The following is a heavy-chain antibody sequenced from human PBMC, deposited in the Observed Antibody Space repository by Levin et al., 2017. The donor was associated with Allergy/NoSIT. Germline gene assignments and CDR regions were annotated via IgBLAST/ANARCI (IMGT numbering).Heavy chain of an antibody. J-gene: IGHJ3*02. CDR3: AGEKVGSFDI. D-gene: IGHD2-15*01. CDR2: MYHTGST. V-gene: IGHV4-38-2*02. Sequence: SETLSLTCAVSGYSITSDYSWGWIRQSPGKGLEWIGSMYHTGSTSYNPSLKSRATESRDPSKNQFSLNLSSVTAADKAVYYCAGEKVGSFDIWGQGIMVIVST. CDR1: GYSITSDYS.